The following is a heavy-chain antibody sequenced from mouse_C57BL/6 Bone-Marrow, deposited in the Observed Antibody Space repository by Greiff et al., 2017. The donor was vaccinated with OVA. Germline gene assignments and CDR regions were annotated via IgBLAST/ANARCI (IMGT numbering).Heavy chain of an antibody. CDR1: GYSITSDY. J-gene: IGHJ4*01. Sequence: DVHLVESGPGLAKPSQTLSLTCSVTGYSITSDYWNWIRKFPGNKLEYMGYISYCGSTYYNPSLKSRISITRDTSKNQYYLQLNSVTTEDTATYYCARGNWDNYAMDYWGQGTAVTVSS. CDR2: ISYCGST. D-gene: IGHD4-1*01. CDR3: ARGNWDNYAMDY. V-gene: IGHV3-8*01.